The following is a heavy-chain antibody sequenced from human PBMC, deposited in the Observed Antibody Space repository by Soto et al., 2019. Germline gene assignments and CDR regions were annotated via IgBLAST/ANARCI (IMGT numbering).Heavy chain of an antibody. CDR3: AKYNNSGSHAFDI. V-gene: IGHV4-31*03. Sequence: SETLSLTCTVSGGSISSGPYYWSWLRQHPGKGLEWIGYIFYSGSTYYNPSLKSRVTISVDTSKNQFSLKLSSVTAADTAVYYCAKYNNSGSHAFDIWGQGTMVTVSS. CDR1: GGSISSGPYY. CDR2: IFYSGST. D-gene: IGHD3-22*01. J-gene: IGHJ3*02.